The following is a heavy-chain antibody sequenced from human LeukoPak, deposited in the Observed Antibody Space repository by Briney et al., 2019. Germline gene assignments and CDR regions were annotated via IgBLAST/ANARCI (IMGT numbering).Heavy chain of an antibody. J-gene: IGHJ6*02. CDR3: ARSYGMDV. V-gene: IGHV3-48*02. CDR2: LRYNGETK. Sequence: GGSLRLSCVVSGFTVSGYSMNWVRQAPGKGLEWVAYLRYNGETKYYADSVKGRFTISRDNAKNSLYLQMNSLRDEDTAVYYCARSYGMDVWGQGTTVTVSS. CDR1: GFTVSGYS.